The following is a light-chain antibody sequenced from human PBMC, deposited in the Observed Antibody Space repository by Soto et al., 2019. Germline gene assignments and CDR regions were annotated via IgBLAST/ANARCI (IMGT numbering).Light chain of an antibody. V-gene: IGLV2-23*01. CDR2: EGS. CDR3: CSYAGSSISYV. J-gene: IGLJ1*01. Sequence: QSALTQPASVSGSPGQSITISCTGTSSDVGSYNLVSWYQQHPGKAPKLMIYEGSKRHSGVSNRFSGSKSGNTASLTISGLQAEDEADYYCCSYAGSSISYVFGTGTKVTVL. CDR1: SSDVGSYNL.